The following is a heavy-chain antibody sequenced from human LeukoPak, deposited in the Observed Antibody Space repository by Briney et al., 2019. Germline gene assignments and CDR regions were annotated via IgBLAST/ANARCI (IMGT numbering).Heavy chain of an antibody. J-gene: IGHJ3*02. CDR2: INPSGGST. CDR3: ARTRWYCSGGSCYPGAFDI. V-gene: IGHV1-46*01. D-gene: IGHD2-15*01. CDR1: GYTFTSYY. Sequence: ASVKVSCKASGYTFTSYYMHWVRQAPGQGLEWMGIINPSGGSTSYAQKFQGRVTMTRDMSTSTVYMELSSLRSEDTAVYYCARTRWYCSGGSCYPGAFDIWGQGTMVTVSS.